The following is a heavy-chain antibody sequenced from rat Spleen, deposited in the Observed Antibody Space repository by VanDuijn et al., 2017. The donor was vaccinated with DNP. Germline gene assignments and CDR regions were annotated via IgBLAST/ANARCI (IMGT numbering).Heavy chain of an antibody. CDR1: GFTFNGYN. CDR2: IISDGGST. D-gene: IGHD1-2*01. Sequence: EVQLVESGGGLVQPGRSLKLSCAAAGFTFNGYNMSWVRAAPKKGLEWVATIISDGGSTYYRDSVMGRFTISRDNAKSVLYLQMDSLRSEDTATYYCARGRLYPHYAMDAWGQGTSVTVSS. CDR3: ARGRLYPHYAMDA. V-gene: IGHV5-7*01. J-gene: IGHJ4*01.